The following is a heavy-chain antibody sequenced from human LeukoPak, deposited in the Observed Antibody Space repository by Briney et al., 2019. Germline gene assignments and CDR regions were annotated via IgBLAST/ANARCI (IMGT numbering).Heavy chain of an antibody. Sequence: PSETLSLTRTVSVGSISSYYWSWIRQPPGKGLEWIGFIYYCGGTNYNPSLMSRVTISVDTSKNLFSLKLSSVTAADTAVYYCARADRYCRGGSCYLDYWGQGTLVTVSS. V-gene: IGHV4-59*01. CDR3: ARADRYCRGGSCYLDY. D-gene: IGHD2-15*01. CDR1: VGSISSYY. J-gene: IGHJ4*02. CDR2: IYYCGGT.